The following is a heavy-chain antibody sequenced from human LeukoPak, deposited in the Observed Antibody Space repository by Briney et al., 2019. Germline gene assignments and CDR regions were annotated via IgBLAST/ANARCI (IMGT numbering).Heavy chain of an antibody. Sequence: GESLKISCKGPGYSFTTYWIGWVRQMPGKGLEWMGVIYPGDSSRRYSPSFQGQVTISADQSINTAYLQWSSLKASDTAIYYCARDHNDYVGALDLWGQGTMVTVSS. CDR2: IYPGDSSR. D-gene: IGHD4-23*01. CDR3: ARDHNDYVGALDL. J-gene: IGHJ3*01. CDR1: GYSFTTYW. V-gene: IGHV5-51*01.